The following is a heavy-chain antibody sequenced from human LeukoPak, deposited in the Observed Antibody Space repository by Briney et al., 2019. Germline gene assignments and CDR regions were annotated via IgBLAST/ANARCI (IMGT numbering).Heavy chain of an antibody. D-gene: IGHD3-22*01. V-gene: IGHV6-1*01. CDR3: AREVKTYYYDSSGYYLPSYFDY. Sequence: SQTLSLTCAISGDSVSINSAAWNWIRQSPSRGREWLGRTYYRSKWYNDYAVSVKSRITINPDTSKNQFSLQLNSVTPEDTAVYYCAREVKTYYYDSSGYYLPSYFDYWGQGTLVTVSS. CDR2: TYYRSKWYN. CDR1: GDSVSINSAA. J-gene: IGHJ4*02.